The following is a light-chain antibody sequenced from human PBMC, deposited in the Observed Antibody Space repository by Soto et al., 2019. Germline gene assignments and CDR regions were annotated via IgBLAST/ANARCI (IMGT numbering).Light chain of an antibody. CDR3: LQNHNYPRT. CDR1: QDISDD. CDR2: GAS. V-gene: IGKV1-6*01. Sequence: IQMSQSPSSLSASVGGRVTITCRASQDISDDVGWYQQTPGKAPKLLISGASRLQSGVPSRFSGSGSGAAFTLTITSLRPEDSATYYCLQNHNYPRTFGQGTKVDIK. J-gene: IGKJ1*01.